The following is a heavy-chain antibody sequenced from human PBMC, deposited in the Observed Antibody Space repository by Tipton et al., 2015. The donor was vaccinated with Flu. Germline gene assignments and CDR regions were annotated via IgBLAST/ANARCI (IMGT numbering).Heavy chain of an antibody. CDR1: GFSFSDYG. CDR2: MSYEGSKK. CDR3: ARDRWGSLDV. V-gene: IGHV3-30*03. J-gene: IGHJ4*02. D-gene: IGHD3-16*01. Sequence: SLRLSCAASGFSFSDYGMHWVRQAPGKGLGWVAVMSYEGSKKFYGDSVKGRFTISRDYSKNTLYLQMDSLRGEDTAVYYCARDRWGSLDVWGQGTLVTVSS.